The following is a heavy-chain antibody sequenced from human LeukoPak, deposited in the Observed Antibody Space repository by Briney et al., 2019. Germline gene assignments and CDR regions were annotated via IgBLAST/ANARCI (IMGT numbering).Heavy chain of an antibody. CDR2: INHSGSI. J-gene: IGHJ5*02. D-gene: IGHD2-15*01. Sequence: PSETLSLTCAVYGGSFSGYYWSWIRQPPGKGLEWIGEINHSGSINYNPSLKSRVTISVDTSKNQFSLKLSSVTAADTAVYYCARVVGGSCYSGCRFDPWGQGTLVTVSS. CDR3: ARVVGGSCYSGCRFDP. V-gene: IGHV4-34*01. CDR1: GGSFSGYY.